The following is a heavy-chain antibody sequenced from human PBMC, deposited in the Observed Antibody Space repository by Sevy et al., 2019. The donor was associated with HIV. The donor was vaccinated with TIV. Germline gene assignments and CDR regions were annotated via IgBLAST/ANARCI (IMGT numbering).Heavy chain of an antibody. J-gene: IGHJ3*02. CDR2: ISGSGGST. Sequence: GGSLRLSCAASGFTFTDYAMNWVRQAPGKGLEWVSCISGSGGSTFYADSVKGRFTISRDNSKNTLYLQMNSLRAEDTAVYDWAKDYYAGSGYYPQGAFDIWGQGTMVTVSS. D-gene: IGHD3-22*01. V-gene: IGHV3-23*01. CDR3: AKDYYAGSGYYPQGAFDI. CDR1: GFTFTDYA.